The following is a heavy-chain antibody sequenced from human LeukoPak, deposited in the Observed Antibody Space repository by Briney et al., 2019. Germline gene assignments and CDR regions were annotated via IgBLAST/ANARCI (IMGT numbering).Heavy chain of an antibody. Sequence: SGTLSLTCTVSGDSINTGDDYWGWIRQPPGRGLEWIGTIHYSGTTYYNPSLKSRVSISVETSKNHFSLKVTSVTAADTAVYFCARHRLATIRPPFDHGGRGPLVTVPS. CDR3: ARHRLATIRPPFDH. CDR2: IHYSGTT. CDR1: GDSINTGDDY. D-gene: IGHD5-24*01. V-gene: IGHV4-39*01. J-gene: IGHJ4*02.